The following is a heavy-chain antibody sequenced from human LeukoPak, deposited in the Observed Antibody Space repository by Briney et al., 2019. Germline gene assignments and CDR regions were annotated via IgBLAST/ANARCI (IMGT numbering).Heavy chain of an antibody. D-gene: IGHD3-10*01. CDR1: GGSISSGSYY. Sequence: PSETLSLTCTVSGGSISSGSYYWSWIRQPAGKGLEWIGHIYTTGTTNYNPSLKSRVTMSIDTSKNQFSLKLSSVTAADTAVYYCARDAKYYYGSRTYFFFEYWGQGTLLTVSS. CDR2: IYTTGTT. J-gene: IGHJ4*02. CDR3: ARDAKYYYGSRTYFFFEY. V-gene: IGHV4-61*09.